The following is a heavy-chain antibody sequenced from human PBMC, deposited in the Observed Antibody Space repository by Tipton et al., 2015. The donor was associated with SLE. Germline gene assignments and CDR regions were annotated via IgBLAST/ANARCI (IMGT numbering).Heavy chain of an antibody. J-gene: IGHJ4*02. CDR3: ARDHRVNFDWILLDY. D-gene: IGHD3-9*01. V-gene: IGHV4-39*07. CDR2: VYYTGNT. Sequence: TLSLTCIASGDSISSSSYYWGWIRQPPGKGLEWVGTVYYTGNTFYNPSLKSRVTISLDTSKNQFSLKLSSVTAADTAVYYCARDHRVNFDWILLDYGGQGALVSVSS. CDR1: GDSISSSSYY.